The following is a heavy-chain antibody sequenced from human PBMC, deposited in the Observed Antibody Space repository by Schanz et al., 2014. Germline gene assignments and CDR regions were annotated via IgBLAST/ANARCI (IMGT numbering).Heavy chain of an antibody. CDR3: ARHWRRDYFDY. D-gene: IGHD3-3*01. V-gene: IGHV4-34*01. CDR2: IHHSGST. CDR1: GGSFSGYY. J-gene: IGHJ4*02. Sequence: QVQLQQWGAGLLKPSETLSLTCAVYGGSFSGYYWTWIRQPPGKGLEWIGEIHHSGSTNYNPSLKSRVTKTRDTPKTHFPRKLNSGTAADTAVYYCARHWRRDYFDYWGRGTLVTVSS.